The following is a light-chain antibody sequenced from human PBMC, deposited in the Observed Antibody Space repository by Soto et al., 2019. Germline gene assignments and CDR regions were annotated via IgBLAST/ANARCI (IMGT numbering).Light chain of an antibody. CDR1: SGYSNYK. CDR3: GADHGSGLEVV. Sequence: QSVLTQPPSASASLGASVTLTCTLSSGYSNYKVDWYQQRPGKGPRFVMRVGTGGIVGSKGDGIPDRFSVLGSGLNRYLTIKNIQEEDESDYHCGADHGSGLEVVFGGGTQLTVL. J-gene: IGLJ2*01. CDR2: VGTGGIVG. V-gene: IGLV9-49*01.